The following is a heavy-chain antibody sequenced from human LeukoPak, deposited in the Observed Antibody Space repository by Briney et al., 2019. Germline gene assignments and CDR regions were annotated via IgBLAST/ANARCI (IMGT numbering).Heavy chain of an antibody. CDR3: ARYDSSGWPFDY. CDR2: INHSGRT. J-gene: IGHJ4*02. D-gene: IGHD6-19*01. CDR1: GGSISSYY. V-gene: IGHV4-59*01. Sequence: SETLSLTCTVSGGSISSYYWSWIRQPPGQGLEWIGFINHSGRTEYNPSLKSRVTISVDTSKNQFSLKLSSVTAADTAVYYCARYDSSGWPFDYWGQGTLVTVSS.